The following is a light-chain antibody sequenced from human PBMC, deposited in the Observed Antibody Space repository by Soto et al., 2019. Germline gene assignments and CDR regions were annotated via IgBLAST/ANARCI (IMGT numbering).Light chain of an antibody. J-gene: IGKJ3*01. CDR2: AAS. CDR3: QQTYGTPFT. CDR1: QRLSNY. V-gene: IGKV1-39*01. Sequence: IQMTQSPSSLSASVGNRVTITCRASQRLSNYLNWYQQKPGKAPKLLIYAASNLQSGVPSRISGSGAGTDFTLTISTLQPEDFATDYFQQTYGTPFTFGPGTKVDIK.